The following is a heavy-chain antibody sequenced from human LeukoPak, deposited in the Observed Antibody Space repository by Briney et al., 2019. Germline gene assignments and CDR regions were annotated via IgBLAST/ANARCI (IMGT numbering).Heavy chain of an antibody. V-gene: IGHV3-64*01. J-gene: IGHJ4*02. CDR3: ARDRWGCTSTSCYDFGY. CDR1: GFTFSNYA. D-gene: IGHD2-2*01. Sequence: GGSLTLSCAASGFTFSNYAMHWVRQAPGKGLEYVSAISSNGGSTYYANSVKGRFTISRDNSKNTLYLQMGSLRAGDMAVYYCARDRWGCTSTSCYDFGYWGQGTLVTVSS. CDR2: ISSNGGST.